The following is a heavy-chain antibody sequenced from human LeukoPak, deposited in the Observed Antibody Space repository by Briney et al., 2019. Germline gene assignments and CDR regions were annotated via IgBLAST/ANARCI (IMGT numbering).Heavy chain of an antibody. CDR3: ARGLRDDYYYYYYMDV. CDR2: INHSGST. J-gene: IGHJ6*03. V-gene: IGHV4-34*01. Sequence: SETLSLTCAVYGGSFSGYYWSWLRQPPGKGLEWIGEINHSGSTNYNPSLKSRVTISVDTSKNQFSLKLSSVTAADTAVYYCARGLRDDYYYYYYMDVWGKGTTVTVSS. CDR1: GGSFSGYY.